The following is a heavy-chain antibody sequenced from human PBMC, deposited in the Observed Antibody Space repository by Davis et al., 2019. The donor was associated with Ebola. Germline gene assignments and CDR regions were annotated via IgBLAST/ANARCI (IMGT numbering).Heavy chain of an antibody. V-gene: IGHV3-53*05. CDR2: IYNGGST. D-gene: IGHD1-26*01. Sequence: GGSLRLSCAASGFTVSSNYMSWVRQAPGKGLEWVSVIYNGGSTYYADSVKGRFTISRDNSKNTLYLQMDSLRAEDTAVYYCARGSSASYRDAFDIWGQGTMVTVSS. CDR1: GFTVSSNY. CDR3: ARGSSASYRDAFDI. J-gene: IGHJ3*02.